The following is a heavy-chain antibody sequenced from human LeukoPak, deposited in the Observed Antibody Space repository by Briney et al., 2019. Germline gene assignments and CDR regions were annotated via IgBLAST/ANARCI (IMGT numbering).Heavy chain of an antibody. J-gene: IGHJ3*01. CDR3: ARRLYCSGTSCYTGPDALDV. CDR1: GFTFSSYA. D-gene: IGHD2-2*02. Sequence: GGSLRLSCVASGFTFSSYAMSWFRQAPGKGLEWVSAISGSGGSTYYADSVKGRFTISRDNSENTLYLQMNSLRAEDTAVYYCARRLYCSGTSCYTGPDALDVWGQGTVVTVSS. V-gene: IGHV3-23*01. CDR2: ISGSGGST.